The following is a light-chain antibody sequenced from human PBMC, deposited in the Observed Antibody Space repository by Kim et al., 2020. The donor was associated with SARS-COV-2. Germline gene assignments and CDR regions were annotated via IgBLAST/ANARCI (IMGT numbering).Light chain of an antibody. CDR3: NSRDSSGVV. J-gene: IGLJ2*01. CDR1: SLRNSY. V-gene: IGLV3-19*01. CDR2: GKN. Sequence: SVALGQTVKITCRGDSLRNSYASWYQQKPGQAPILVFYGKNNRPSGIPHRFSGSSSRDTATLTITGTQAEDEADYYCNSRDSSGVVFGGGTKVTVL.